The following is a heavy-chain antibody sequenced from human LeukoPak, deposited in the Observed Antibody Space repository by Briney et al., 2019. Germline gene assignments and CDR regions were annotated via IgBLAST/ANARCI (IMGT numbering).Heavy chain of an antibody. D-gene: IGHD2-2*01. Sequence: GGTLRLSCAASGFTFSSYAMSWVRQAPGKGLEWVAAISGSGGSTYYAASVKGRITIARDNSKNTLFLQMTSLSAEATALYYCAKDIGLVVPAATLDYWGQGTLVTVSS. CDR3: AKDIGLVVPAATLDY. J-gene: IGHJ4*02. CDR1: GFTFSSYA. V-gene: IGHV3-23*01. CDR2: ISGSGGST.